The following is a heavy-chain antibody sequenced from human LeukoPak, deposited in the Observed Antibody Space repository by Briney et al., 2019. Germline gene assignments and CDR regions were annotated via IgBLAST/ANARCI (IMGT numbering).Heavy chain of an antibody. CDR1: GFTVSSNS. D-gene: IGHD3-22*01. CDR3: ARDRYYFDSSGFSYMDV. V-gene: IGHV3-21*01. Sequence: GGSLRLSCTVSGFTVSSNSMSWVRQAPGKGLEWVSSITSRSSHIHYSDSVKGRFTISRDNAKNSLYLQMDSLGAEDTAIYFCARDRYYFDSSGFSYMDVWGKGTTVTISS. CDR2: ITSRSSHI. J-gene: IGHJ6*03.